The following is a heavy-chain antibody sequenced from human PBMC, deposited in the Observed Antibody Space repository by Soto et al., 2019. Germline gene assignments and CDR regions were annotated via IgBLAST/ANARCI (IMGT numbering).Heavy chain of an antibody. J-gene: IGHJ5*01. CDR1: GGSFRNYY. CDR2: VNHSGEA. Sequence: SETLSLTCGVYGGSFRNYYWIWVRQPPGKGLEWIGEVNHSGEATYNPSLQSRITKSLDTSNNQFSLKMTSVTAADTAMYFCTGGERCPRGWCESWGQGTQVTASS. V-gene: IGHV4-34*01. CDR3: TGGERCPRGWCES.